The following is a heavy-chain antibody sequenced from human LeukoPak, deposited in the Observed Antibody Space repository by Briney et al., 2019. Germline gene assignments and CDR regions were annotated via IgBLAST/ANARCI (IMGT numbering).Heavy chain of an antibody. D-gene: IGHD1-26*01. CDR2: INPNSGGT. V-gene: IGHV1-2*02. CDR3: SVSGSGSYSAFDI. Sequence: ASVKVSCKASGYTFTCYYMHWVRQAPGQGLEWMGWINPNSGGTNYAQKFQGRVTMTRDTSISTAYMELSRLRSDDTAVYYCSVSGSGSYSAFDIWGHGTMVTVSS. CDR1: GYTFTCYY. J-gene: IGHJ3*02.